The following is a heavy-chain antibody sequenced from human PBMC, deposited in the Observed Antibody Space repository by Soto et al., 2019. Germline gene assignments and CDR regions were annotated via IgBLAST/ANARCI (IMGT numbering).Heavy chain of an antibody. CDR2: ISVYNGIT. Sequence: ASVKVSCKASGYTFTAYGISWVRQAPGQGLEWMGWISVYNGITNYTQKLQGRVTMTTDTSTSTAYMELRSLRSDDTAVYYCARAYDFWSGYSHPFDYWGQGTLVTVSS. V-gene: IGHV1-18*01. CDR1: GYTFTAYG. D-gene: IGHD3-3*01. CDR3: ARAYDFWSGYSHPFDY. J-gene: IGHJ4*02.